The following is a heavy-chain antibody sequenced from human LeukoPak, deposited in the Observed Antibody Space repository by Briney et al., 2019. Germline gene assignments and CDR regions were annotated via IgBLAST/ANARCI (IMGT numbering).Heavy chain of an antibody. D-gene: IGHD3-22*01. CDR1: GFTFDDYA. CDR2: ISWNSGSL. CDR3: AKDRTGYYPSSSFDY. V-gene: IGHV3-9*01. J-gene: IGHJ4*02. Sequence: PGRSLRLSCAASGFTFDDYAMHWVRHAPGKGLEWVSGISWNSGSLGYADSVKGRFTISRDNAKNSLYLQMHSLRPEDTAVYYCAKDRTGYYPSSSFDYWGQGTLVTVSS.